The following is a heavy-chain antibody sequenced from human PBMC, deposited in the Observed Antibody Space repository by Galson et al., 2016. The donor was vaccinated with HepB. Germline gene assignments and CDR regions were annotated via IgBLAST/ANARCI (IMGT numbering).Heavy chain of an antibody. Sequence: SLRLSCAASRFTFINSWMSWVRQAPGKGLEWVANIKQDGSENYYVDSVKGRFTISRDNAKNSLFLQMNGLRAEDTAVYYCARALSSSGWTYWYFDLWGRGTLVTVSS. CDR2: IKQDGSEN. D-gene: IGHD6-19*01. CDR1: RFTFINSW. CDR3: ARALSSSGWTYWYFDL. J-gene: IGHJ2*01. V-gene: IGHV3-7*03.